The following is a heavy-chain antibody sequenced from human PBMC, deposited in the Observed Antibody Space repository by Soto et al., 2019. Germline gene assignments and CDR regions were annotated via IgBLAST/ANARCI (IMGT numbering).Heavy chain of an antibody. CDR3: ARAAYYDILTGVPGPFDY. CDR1: GGSISSYY. CDR2: IYYSGST. V-gene: IGHV4-59*01. D-gene: IGHD3-9*01. Sequence: SETLSLTCTISGGSISSYYWNWIRQPPGKGLEWIGYIYYSGSTNYNPSLKSRVTISVDTSKNQFSLKLSSVTAADTAVYYCARAAYYDILTGVPGPFDYWGQGTLVTVSS. J-gene: IGHJ4*02.